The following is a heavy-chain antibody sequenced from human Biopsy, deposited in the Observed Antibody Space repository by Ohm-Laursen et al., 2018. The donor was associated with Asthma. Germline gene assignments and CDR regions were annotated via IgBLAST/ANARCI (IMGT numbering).Heavy chain of an antibody. D-gene: IGHD1-26*01. Sequence: GTLSLTCSVSGAAISRGGYYWSWIRQPPGKGLEWIGYIYTDGSTDYNPSLKSRLTLSVDTSKNQFSLRLTSVTAADAAVYYCARGSSSRLSQWELLVSGGKRAHSYYGMDVWGQGTTVTVSS. CDR2: IYTDGST. V-gene: IGHV4-61*08. CDR1: GAAISRGGYY. J-gene: IGHJ6*02. CDR3: ARGSSSRLSQWELLVSGGKRAHSYYGMDV.